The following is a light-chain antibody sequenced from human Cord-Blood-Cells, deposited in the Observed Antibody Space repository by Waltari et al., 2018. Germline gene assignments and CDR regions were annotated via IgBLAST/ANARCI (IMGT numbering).Light chain of an antibody. CDR2: DVS. J-gene: IGLJ3*02. Sequence: QSALTQPASVSGSPGQSITISCTGTSSDVGGYNYVSWYQQHPGKAPKLMIYDVSTRPSGVSNRFSGSKSGNTASLTISGLQAEDESDYYCGSYTSSSTVFGGGPKLTVL. CDR1: SSDVGGYNY. V-gene: IGLV2-14*01. CDR3: GSYTSSSTV.